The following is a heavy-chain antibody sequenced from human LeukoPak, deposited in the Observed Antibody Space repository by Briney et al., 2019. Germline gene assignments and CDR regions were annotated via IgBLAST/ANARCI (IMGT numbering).Heavy chain of an antibody. D-gene: IGHD4-17*01. V-gene: IGHV3-23*01. Sequence: PGGSLRLSCAASGFTFNTYAMSWVRQAPGKGLEWVSTISSSGGTTYYAGSVKGQFTISRDNSKKTLYLQMNSLRAEDTAVYYCAKDSNGDYPYWGQGTLVTVSS. CDR1: GFTFNTYA. J-gene: IGHJ4*02. CDR3: AKDSNGDYPY. CDR2: ISSSGGTT.